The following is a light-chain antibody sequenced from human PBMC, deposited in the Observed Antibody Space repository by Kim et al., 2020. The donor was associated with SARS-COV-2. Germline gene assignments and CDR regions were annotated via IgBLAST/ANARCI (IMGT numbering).Light chain of an antibody. CDR2: ATS. CDR1: QNVCNS. CDR3: QQSNFAPYT. V-gene: IGKV1-39*01. Sequence: SASVETSVTITCRASQNVCNSLYWYRRKPEKAPRLLIYATSTLHTGVPSRFSGSESGTDFTLTISTLQPEDFAAYFCQQSNFAPYTFGQGTTLEI. J-gene: IGKJ2*01.